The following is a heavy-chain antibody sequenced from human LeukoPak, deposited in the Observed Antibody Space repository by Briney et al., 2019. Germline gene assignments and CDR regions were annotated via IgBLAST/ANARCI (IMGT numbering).Heavy chain of an antibody. CDR2: IRYDGSNK. Sequence: GGSLRLSCAASGFSFSTYSMQWVRQAPGKGLEWVAFIRYDGSNKYYADSVKGRFTISRDNSKNTLYLQMNSLRVEDMAVYYCAKAASSYSSLYYFDYWGQGTLVTASS. V-gene: IGHV3-30*02. J-gene: IGHJ4*02. CDR1: GFSFSTYS. D-gene: IGHD6-13*01. CDR3: AKAASSYSSLYYFDY.